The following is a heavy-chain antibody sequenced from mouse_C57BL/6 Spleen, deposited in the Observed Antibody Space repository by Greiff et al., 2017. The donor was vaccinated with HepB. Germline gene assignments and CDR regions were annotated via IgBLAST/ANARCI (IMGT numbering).Heavy chain of an antibody. D-gene: IGHD1-1*01. Sequence: QVQLQQPGAELVKPGASVKMSCKASGYTFTSYWITWVKQRPGQGLEWIGDIYPGSGSTNYNEKFKSKATLTVDTSSSTAYMQLSSLTSEDSAVYYCARGIGSSYGWYFDVWRTGTTVTVSS. J-gene: IGHJ1*03. V-gene: IGHV1-55*01. CDR1: GYTFTSYW. CDR2: IYPGSGST. CDR3: ARGIGSSYGWYFDV.